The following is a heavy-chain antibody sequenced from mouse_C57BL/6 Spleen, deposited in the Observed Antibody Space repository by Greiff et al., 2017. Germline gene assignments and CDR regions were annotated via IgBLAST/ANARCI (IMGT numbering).Heavy chain of an antibody. V-gene: IGHV5-17*01. Sequence: EVMLVESGGGLVKPGGSLKLSCAASGFTFSDYGMHWVRQAPEKGLEWVAYISSGSSTIYYADPVKGRFTISRDNAKNTLFLQMTSLRSEDTAMYYCARTHYYGSSPYAMDYWGQGTSVTVSS. CDR3: ARTHYYGSSPYAMDY. CDR1: GFTFSDYG. D-gene: IGHD1-1*01. J-gene: IGHJ4*01. CDR2: ISSGSSTI.